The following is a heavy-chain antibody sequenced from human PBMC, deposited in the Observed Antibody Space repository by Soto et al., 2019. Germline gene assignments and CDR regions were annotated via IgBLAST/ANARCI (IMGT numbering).Heavy chain of an antibody. J-gene: IGHJ6*02. V-gene: IGHV3-30*18. CDR2: ISYDGSNK. CDR1: GFTFSSYG. CDR3: AKDIAAATKGWYYGMDV. Sequence: GGSLRLSCAASGFTFSSYGMHWVRQAPGKGLEWVAVISYDGSNKYYADSVKGRFTISRDNSKNTLYLQMNSLRAEDTAVYYCAKDIAAATKGWYYGMDVWGQGTTVTVSS. D-gene: IGHD6-13*01.